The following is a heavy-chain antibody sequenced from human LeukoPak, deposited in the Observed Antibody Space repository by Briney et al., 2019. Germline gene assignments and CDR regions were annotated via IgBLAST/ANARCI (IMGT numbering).Heavy chain of an antibody. CDR3: ARPRASAYNWFDP. D-gene: IGHD6-25*01. CDR1: GGTFSSYA. V-gene: IGHV1-69*13. Sequence: SVKVSCKASGGTFSSYAISWVRQAPGQGLEWMGGIIPIFGTANYAQKFQGRVTITADESTSTAYMELSRLRSDDTAVYYCARPRASAYNWFDPWGQGTLVTVSS. CDR2: IIPIFGTA. J-gene: IGHJ5*02.